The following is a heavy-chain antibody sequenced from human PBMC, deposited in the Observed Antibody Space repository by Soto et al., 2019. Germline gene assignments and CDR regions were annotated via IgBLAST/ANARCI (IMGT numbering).Heavy chain of an antibody. V-gene: IGHV3-33*01. J-gene: IGHJ6*02. D-gene: IGHD6-13*01. CDR2: IWYDGSNK. CDR1: GFTLSSYG. Sequence: PGGSLRLSCAASGFTLSSYGMHRVRQAPGKGLEWVAVIWYDGSNKYYADSVKGRFTISRDNSKNTLYLQMNSLRAEDTAVYYCARVGQQLKYGMDVWGQGTTVTVSS. CDR3: ARVGQQLKYGMDV.